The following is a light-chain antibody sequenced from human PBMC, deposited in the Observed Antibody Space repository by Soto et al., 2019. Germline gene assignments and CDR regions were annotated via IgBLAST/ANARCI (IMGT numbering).Light chain of an antibody. J-gene: IGLJ2*01. CDR3: CSYAGSNTLA. CDR2: DVS. CDR1: GNDVGGYNY. Sequence: QSVLTQPRSVSGSPGQSVTISCTGTGNDVGGYNYVSWYQHHPGKAPKLILYDVSRRPSGVPNRFSGSKSVNTASLTISGLQAEDEADYYCCSYAGSNTLAFGGGTKLTVL. V-gene: IGLV2-11*01.